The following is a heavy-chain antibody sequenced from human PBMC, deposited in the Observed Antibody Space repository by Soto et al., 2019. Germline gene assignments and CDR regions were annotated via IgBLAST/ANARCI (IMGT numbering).Heavy chain of an antibody. V-gene: IGHV3-30-3*01. CDR1: GFTFSSYA. CDR3: AREGGEYRYGYEFDY. CDR2: ISYDGSNK. D-gene: IGHD5-18*01. Sequence: PGGSLRLSCAASGFTFSSYAMHWVRQAPGKGLEWVAVISYDGSNKYYADSVKGRFTISRDNSKNTLYLQMNSLRAEDTAVYYCAREGGEYRYGYEFDYWGQGTLVTVSS. J-gene: IGHJ4*02.